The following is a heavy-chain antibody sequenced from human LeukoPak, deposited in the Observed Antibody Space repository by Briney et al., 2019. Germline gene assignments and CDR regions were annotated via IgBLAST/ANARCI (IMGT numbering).Heavy chain of an antibody. CDR3: ARGVTEINWFDP. CDR1: SDSISSYY. Sequence: SETLSLTRTVSSDSISSYYWSWIRQPPGKGLEWIGYIYYSGTTKYNPSLKSRVTISIDTSKNQFSLKLSSVTAADTAVYYCARGVTEINWFDPWGQGTLVTVSS. V-gene: IGHV4-59*01. J-gene: IGHJ5*02. D-gene: IGHD2-21*02. CDR2: IYYSGTT.